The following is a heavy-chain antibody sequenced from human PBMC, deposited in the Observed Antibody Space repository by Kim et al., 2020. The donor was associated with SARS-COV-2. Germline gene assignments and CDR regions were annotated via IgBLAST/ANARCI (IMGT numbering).Heavy chain of an antibody. CDR3: AKVRRRWLFTRDSDY. D-gene: IGHD3-22*01. V-gene: IGHV3-30*02. J-gene: IGHJ4*02. Sequence: ADSVKGRFTLSVDNSKNTLYLQMNSLRAEDTAGYYCAKVRRRWLFTRDSDYWGQGTLVTVSS.